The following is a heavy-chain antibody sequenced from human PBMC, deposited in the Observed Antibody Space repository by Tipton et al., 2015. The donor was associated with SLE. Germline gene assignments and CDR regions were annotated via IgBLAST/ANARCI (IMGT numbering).Heavy chain of an antibody. D-gene: IGHD3-3*01. CDR1: GGSISSRTYY. CDR3: ARRYYDFWSGNQNWFDP. CDR2: MYYSGNT. V-gene: IGHV4-39*01. J-gene: IGHJ5*02. Sequence: TLSLTCTVSGGSISSRTYYWGWIRQPPGKGLEWIGSMYYSGNTYYNPSLKSRVTISIDTSKNQFSLNLTSMTAADTAVYYCARRYYDFWSGNQNWFDPWGRGILVTVSS.